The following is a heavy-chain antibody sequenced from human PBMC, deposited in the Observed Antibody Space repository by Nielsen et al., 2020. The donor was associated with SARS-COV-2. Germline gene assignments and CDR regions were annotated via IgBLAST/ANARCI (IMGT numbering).Heavy chain of an antibody. CDR2: ISSSINYT. V-gene: IGHV3-11*05. Sequence: GESLKISCAASRFTFRDYYMSWIRQAPGNGLELVSYISSSINYTNYADSVKVRFTISRHNAKNSLYLQMNSLRAEDTAVYYCARAASANYYYYYGMDVWGQGTTVTVSS. CDR1: RFTFRDYY. CDR3: ARAASANYYYYYGMDV. J-gene: IGHJ6*02.